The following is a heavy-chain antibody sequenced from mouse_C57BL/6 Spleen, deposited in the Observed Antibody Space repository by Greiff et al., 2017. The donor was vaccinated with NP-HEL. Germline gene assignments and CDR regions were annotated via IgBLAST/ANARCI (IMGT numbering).Heavy chain of an antibody. CDR1: GYTFTDYN. V-gene: IGHV1-22*01. Sequence: VQLQQSGPELVKPGASVKMSCKASGYTFTDYNMHWVKQSHGKSLEWIGYINPNNGGTSYNQKFKGKATLTVNKSSSTAYMVLRSLTSEDSAVYYCARGGLRNYAMDYWGQGTSVTVSS. D-gene: IGHD2-4*01. J-gene: IGHJ4*01. CDR2: INPNNGGT. CDR3: ARGGLRNYAMDY.